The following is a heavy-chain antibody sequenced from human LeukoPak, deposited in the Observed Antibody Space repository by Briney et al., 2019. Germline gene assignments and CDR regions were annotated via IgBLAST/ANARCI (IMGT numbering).Heavy chain of an antibody. CDR2: INYSGST. V-gene: IGHV4-59*01. Sequence: SETLSLTCTVSGGSISNYYWSWIRQPPGEGLEWIGYINYSGSTNFNPSLKSRVTISVDTSKHQFSLKLSSVTAADTAVYYCAREYYYGSGSYYDYWGQGTLVTVSS. CDR3: AREYYYGSGSYYDY. D-gene: IGHD3-10*01. CDR1: GGSISNYY. J-gene: IGHJ4*02.